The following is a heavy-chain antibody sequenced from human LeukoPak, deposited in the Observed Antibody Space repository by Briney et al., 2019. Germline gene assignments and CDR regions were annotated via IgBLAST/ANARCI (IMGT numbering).Heavy chain of an antibody. CDR2: INPNNGGT. Sequence: GASVKVSCKASGYTFTGYYMHWVRQAPGQGLEWMGWINPNNGGTNYAQKFQGRVTMTRDTSISTAYMELSRLTSDDTAVYYCARGRGSTSSNFDQWGEGTLVTVAS. V-gene: IGHV1-2*02. D-gene: IGHD2-2*01. J-gene: IGHJ4*02. CDR3: ARGRGSTSSNFDQ. CDR1: GYTFTGYY.